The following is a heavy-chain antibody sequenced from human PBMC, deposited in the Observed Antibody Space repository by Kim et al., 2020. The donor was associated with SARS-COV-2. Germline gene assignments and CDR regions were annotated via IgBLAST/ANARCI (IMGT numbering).Heavy chain of an antibody. J-gene: IGHJ5*02. CDR3: ARGIYGSGWFDP. D-gene: IGHD3-10*01. V-gene: IGHV4-31*02. Sequence: YSKPSLKSRVTISVDTSKNQFSLKLSSVTAADTAVYYCARGIYGSGWFDPWGQGTLVTVSS.